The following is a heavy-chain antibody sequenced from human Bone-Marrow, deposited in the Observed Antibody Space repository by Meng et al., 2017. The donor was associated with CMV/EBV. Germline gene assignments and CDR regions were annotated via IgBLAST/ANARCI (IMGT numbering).Heavy chain of an antibody. CDR3: AKKLEYYDSSGFFDY. V-gene: IGHV3-23*01. CDR2: ISGSGGST. D-gene: IGHD3-22*01. J-gene: IGHJ4*02. CDR1: GFTFSSYA. Sequence: GESLKISCAASGFTFSSYAMSWVRQAPGKGLEWVSAISGSGGSTYYADSVKGRFTISRDNSKNTLYLQMNSLRAEDTAVYYCAKKLEYYDSSGFFDYWGQGTLVTVSS.